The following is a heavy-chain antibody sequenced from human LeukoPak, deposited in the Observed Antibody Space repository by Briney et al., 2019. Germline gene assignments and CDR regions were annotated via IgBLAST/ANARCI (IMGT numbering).Heavy chain of an antibody. CDR3: ARETRLHSGSYSNDAFDI. Sequence: SETLSLTCTVSGGSISNYYWSWIRQPPGKGLEWIGYIYYSGSTDYNPSLKSRVTISLDMSKNQFSLRLSSVTAADTAVYYCARETRLHSGSYSNDAFDIWGQGTMVTVSS. V-gene: IGHV4-59*01. J-gene: IGHJ3*02. CDR2: IYYSGST. CDR1: GGSISNYY. D-gene: IGHD1-26*01.